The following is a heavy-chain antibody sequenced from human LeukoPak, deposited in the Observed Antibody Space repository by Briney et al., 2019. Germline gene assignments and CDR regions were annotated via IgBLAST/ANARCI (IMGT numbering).Heavy chain of an antibody. Sequence: GGSLRLSCAASGVVFSNYGFHWVRQAPGKGLEWVAVISSEGNNEHYVDSVKGRFTISRDNSKNTLYLQMNSLRVEDTAVYYCAKNSLYGMDVWGQGTTVTVSS. V-gene: IGHV3-30*18. J-gene: IGHJ6*02. CDR2: ISSEGNNE. D-gene: IGHD2-15*01. CDR3: AKNSLYGMDV. CDR1: GVVFSNYG.